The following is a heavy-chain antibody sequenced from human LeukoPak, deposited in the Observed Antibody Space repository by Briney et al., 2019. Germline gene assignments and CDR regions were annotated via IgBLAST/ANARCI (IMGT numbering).Heavy chain of an antibody. J-gene: IGHJ3*02. Sequence: SETLSLTCAVSGYSISSGYYWGWIRQPPGKGLEWIGSIYHSGSTYYNPSLKSRVAISVGTSKNQFSLKLSSVTAADTAVYYCARRSITIFGVVIRYAFDIWGQGTMVTVSS. CDR3: ARRSITIFGVVIRYAFDI. V-gene: IGHV4-38-2*01. CDR1: GYSISSGYY. D-gene: IGHD3-3*01. CDR2: IYHSGST.